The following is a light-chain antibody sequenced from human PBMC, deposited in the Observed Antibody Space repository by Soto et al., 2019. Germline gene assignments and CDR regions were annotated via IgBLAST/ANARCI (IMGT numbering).Light chain of an antibody. J-gene: IGKJ2*01. V-gene: IGKV1-5*03. Sequence: DSHMTQCPSTLSASVGDRVTITPRASQGINSWLAWYHQKPGKAPKLLIYRTSSLESGVQLRFGGSGTGREFTLTINSLQPDDFATYYCQQYNSFPSPFGEGTKVDIK. CDR3: QQYNSFPSP. CDR1: QGINSW. CDR2: RTS.